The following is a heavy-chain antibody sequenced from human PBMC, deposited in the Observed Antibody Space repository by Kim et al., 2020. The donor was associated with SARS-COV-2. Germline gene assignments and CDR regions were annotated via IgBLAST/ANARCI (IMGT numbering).Heavy chain of an antibody. D-gene: IGHD3-22*01. V-gene: IGHV5-51*01. CDR3: ARLLAHYDSSEPIKY. Sequence: GESLKISCKGSGYSFTSYWIGWVRQMPGKGLEWMGIIYPGDSDTRYSPSFQGQVTISADKSISTAYLQWSSLKASDTAMYYCARLLAHYDSSEPIKYWGQGTLVTVSS. CDR1: GYSFTSYW. J-gene: IGHJ4*02. CDR2: IYPGDSDT.